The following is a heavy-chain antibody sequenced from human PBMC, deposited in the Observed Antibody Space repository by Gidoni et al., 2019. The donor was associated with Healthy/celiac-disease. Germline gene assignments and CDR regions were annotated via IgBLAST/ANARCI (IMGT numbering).Heavy chain of an antibody. V-gene: IGHV3-53*01. CDR2: IYSGGST. CDR3: ARAKDHYYGSGYFDY. J-gene: IGHJ4*02. CDR1: GFTVSSNY. Sequence: EVHLVESGGGLIQPGGSLRLSCAASGFTVSSNYMSWVRQAPGKGLEWVSVIYSGGSTYYADYVKGRFTISRDNSKNTLYLQMNSLRAEDTAVYYCARAKDHYYGSGYFDYWGQGTLVTVSS. D-gene: IGHD3-10*01.